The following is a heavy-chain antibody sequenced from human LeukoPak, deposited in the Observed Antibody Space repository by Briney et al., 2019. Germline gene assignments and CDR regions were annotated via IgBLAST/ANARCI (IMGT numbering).Heavy chain of an antibody. J-gene: IGHJ4*02. CDR3: ARGLIIVVVPAAIPHFDY. V-gene: IGHV4-34*01. CDR2: INHSGST. D-gene: IGHD2-2*01. Sequence: SETLSLTCAVYGGSFSGYYWSWIRQPPGKGLEWIGEINHSGSTNYNPSLKSRVTISVDTSKNQFSLKLSSVTAADTAVYYCARGLIIVVVPAAIPHFDYWGQGTLVTVSS. CDR1: GGSFSGYY.